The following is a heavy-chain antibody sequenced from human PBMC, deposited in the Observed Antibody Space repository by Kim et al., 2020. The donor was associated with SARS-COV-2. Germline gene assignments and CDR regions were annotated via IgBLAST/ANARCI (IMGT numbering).Heavy chain of an antibody. CDR2: IVVGSGYT. J-gene: IGHJ3*02. CDR1: GFTFTSSA. CDR3: AAGTGENYYDSRDSLDAFDI. Sequence: SVKVSCKASGFTFTSSAVPWVRQARGQRLEWIGWIVVGSGYTNYAQKFQERVTITRDMSTRTAYMELSSLRSEDTAVYYCAAGTGENYYDSRDSLDAFDIWGQGTMVTVSS. D-gene: IGHD3-22*01. V-gene: IGHV1-58*01.